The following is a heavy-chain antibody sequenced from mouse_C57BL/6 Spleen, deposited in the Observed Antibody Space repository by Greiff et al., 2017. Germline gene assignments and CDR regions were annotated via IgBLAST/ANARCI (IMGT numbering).Heavy chain of an antibody. Sequence: QVQLQQPGTELVKPGASVKLSCKASGYTFTSYWMHWVKQRPGQGLEWIGTINPSNGGTNYNEKFKSKSTLTVDKSSSTSYVQLSRLTSEDSAVYYCARGAYGYGSIYTPFAYWGQGTLVTVSA. CDR2: INPSNGGT. J-gene: IGHJ3*01. CDR3: ARGAYGYGSIYTPFAY. CDR1: GYTFTSYW. V-gene: IGHV1-53*01. D-gene: IGHD1-1*01.